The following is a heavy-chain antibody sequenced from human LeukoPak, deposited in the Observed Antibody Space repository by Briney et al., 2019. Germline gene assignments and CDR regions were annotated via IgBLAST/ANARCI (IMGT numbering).Heavy chain of an antibody. D-gene: IGHD3-22*01. CDR3: ARRPLGYDSSGYLDY. Sequence: PSEALSLTCTVSGGSLSSLYYWSWIRQPAGKGLEWIGRIYSSGSTSYHPSLKSRVTMSVDTSKNQFSLKLSSVTAADTAVYYCARRPLGYDSSGYLDYWGQGTLVTVSS. CDR2: IYSSGST. CDR1: GGSLSSLYY. V-gene: IGHV4-4*07. J-gene: IGHJ4*02.